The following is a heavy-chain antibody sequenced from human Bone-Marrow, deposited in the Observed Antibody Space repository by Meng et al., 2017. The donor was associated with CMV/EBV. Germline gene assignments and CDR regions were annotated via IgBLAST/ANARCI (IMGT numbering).Heavy chain of an antibody. CDR3: ARVAIRSGFGMDV. Sequence: GESLKISCATSGFSFTYYDMHWVRQAPGKGLEWVSAISAAGDTYYPDSVKGRFTISRDNAANSFSLQMNSLRAGDMAVYYCARVAIRSGFGMDVWGQGTTVTVYS. J-gene: IGHJ6*01. CDR1: GFSFTYYD. D-gene: IGHD3-3*01. CDR2: ISAAGDT. V-gene: IGHV3-13*01.